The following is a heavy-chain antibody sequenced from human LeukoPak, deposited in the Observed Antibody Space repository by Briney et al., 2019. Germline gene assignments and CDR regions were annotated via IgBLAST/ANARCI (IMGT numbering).Heavy chain of an antibody. CDR1: GFIFSTYA. Sequence: QSGGSLRLSCATSGFIFSTYALSWVRQAPGKGLEWVSAISGSGGSTYYADSVKGRFTISRDNSKNTLYLQMNSLRAEDTAVYYCAKAKVATISSSYYYGMDVWGQGTTVTVSS. V-gene: IGHV3-23*01. CDR2: ISGSGGST. J-gene: IGHJ6*02. D-gene: IGHD5-12*01. CDR3: AKAKVATISSSYYYGMDV.